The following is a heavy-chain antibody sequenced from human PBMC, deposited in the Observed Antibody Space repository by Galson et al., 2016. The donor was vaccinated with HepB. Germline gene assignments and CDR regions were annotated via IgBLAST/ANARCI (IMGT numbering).Heavy chain of an antibody. D-gene: IGHD3-10*01. CDR2: IDNDGTRT. CDR1: GYTFGGSW. V-gene: IGHV3-74*01. J-gene: IGHJ4*02. Sequence: SLRLSCAGSGYTFGGSWMQWVRQAPGKGPVWVAHIDNDGTRTTYADSVKGRFTISRDNAKSTLYLQMNSLRADVTAVYYCVRDWFGDHTWGQGTLVTVSA. CDR3: VRDWFGDHT.